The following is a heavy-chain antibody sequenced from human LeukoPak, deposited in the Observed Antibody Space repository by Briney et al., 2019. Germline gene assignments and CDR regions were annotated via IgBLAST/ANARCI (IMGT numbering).Heavy chain of an antibody. CDR1: GFTFDDYA. Sequence: PGRSLRLSCAASGFTFDDYAMHWVRQAPGKGLEWVSGISWNSGSIGYADSVKGRFTISRDNAKNSLYLQMNSLRAEDTALYYCAKDISPGHYYGSGSYYLGMDVWGQGTTVTVSS. J-gene: IGHJ6*02. CDR2: ISWNSGSI. D-gene: IGHD3-10*01. V-gene: IGHV3-9*01. CDR3: AKDISPGHYYGSGSYYLGMDV.